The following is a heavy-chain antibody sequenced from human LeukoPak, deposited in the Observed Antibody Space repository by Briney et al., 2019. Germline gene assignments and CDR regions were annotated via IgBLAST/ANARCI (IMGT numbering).Heavy chain of an antibody. CDR2: IRHDETNE. J-gene: IGHJ4*02. Sequence: GGSLRPSCAVSGFSFSSYAMHWVRQAPGKGLEWVAVIRHDETNEYYADSVQGRFTISRDTSKNTLYLQMNSLRAEDTAVYYCAKEYTPSSPLGELDSWGQGTLVTVSS. CDR3: AKEYTPSSPLGELDS. CDR1: GFSFSSYA. D-gene: IGHD6-6*01. V-gene: IGHV3-30*02.